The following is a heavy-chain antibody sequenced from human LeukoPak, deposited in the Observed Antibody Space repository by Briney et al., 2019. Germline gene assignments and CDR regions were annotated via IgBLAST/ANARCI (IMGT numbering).Heavy chain of an antibody. J-gene: IGHJ6*02. Sequence: GRSLRLSCAVSGFTFSGYGMHCVRHAPGKGLEWGAVISYDGNKKFYADSAKRRFTISRNKAKATLYLQMNRLRAEGTAVYHCARGNHYGMDVWGQGTPVTVSS. CDR2: ISYDGNKK. CDR1: GFTFSGYG. D-gene: IGHD1-14*01. V-gene: IGHV3-30-3*01. CDR3: ARGNHYGMDV.